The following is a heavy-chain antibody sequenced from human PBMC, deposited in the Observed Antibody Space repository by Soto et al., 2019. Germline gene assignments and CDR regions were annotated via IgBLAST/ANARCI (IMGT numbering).Heavy chain of an antibody. CDR3: AKDPYYYGSGSFLISPGDY. CDR1: GFTFSSYA. V-gene: IGHV3-23*01. D-gene: IGHD3-10*01. J-gene: IGHJ4*02. CDR2: ISGSGGST. Sequence: PGGSLRLSCAASGFTFSSYAMSWVRQAPGKGLEWVSAISGSGGSTYYADSVKGRFTISRDNSKNTLYLQMNSLRAEDTAVYYCAKDPYYYGSGSFLISPGDYWGQGTLVTVSS.